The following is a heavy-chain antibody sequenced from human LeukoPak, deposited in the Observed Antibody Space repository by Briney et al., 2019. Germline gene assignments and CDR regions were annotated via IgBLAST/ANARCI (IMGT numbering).Heavy chain of an antibody. CDR3: ARGIKWYGSGTQGDY. CDR2: INPNSGGT. V-gene: IGHV1-2*06. Sequence: ASVKVSCKASGYTSTGYYMHWVREAPGQGLEWMGRINPNSGGTNYAQKFQGRVTMTRDTSISTAYMELSSLRSEDTAVYYCARGIKWYGSGTQGDYWGQGTLVTVSS. D-gene: IGHD3-10*01. CDR1: GYTSTGYY. J-gene: IGHJ4*02.